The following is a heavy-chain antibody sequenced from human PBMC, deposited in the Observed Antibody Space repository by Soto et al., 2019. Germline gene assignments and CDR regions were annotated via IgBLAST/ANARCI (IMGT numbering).Heavy chain of an antibody. J-gene: IGHJ6*03. CDR3: ARSEGSSTSWYYYYMDV. Sequence: ASVKVSCKASGYTFTSYAMHWVRQAPGQRLEWMGWINAGNGNTKYSQKFQGRVTITRDTSASTAYMELSSLRSEDTAVYYCARSEGSSTSWYYYYMDVWGKGTTVTVSS. CDR2: INAGNGNT. CDR1: GYTFTSYA. V-gene: IGHV1-3*01. D-gene: IGHD2-2*01.